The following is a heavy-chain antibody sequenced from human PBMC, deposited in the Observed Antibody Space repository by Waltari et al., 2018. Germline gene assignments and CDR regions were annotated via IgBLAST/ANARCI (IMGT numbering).Heavy chain of an antibody. D-gene: IGHD5-12*01. Sequence: EVQLVQSGAEVKKPGESLKISCKGSGYSFTSYWIGWVRQQPGTGLEWMGIIYPGDSDTRYSPSFQGQVTISADKSISTAYLQWSSLKASDTAMYYCASYRGRRRDGYNHYYFDYWGQGTLVTVSS. CDR1: GYSFTSYW. CDR2: IYPGDSDT. V-gene: IGHV5-51*01. CDR3: ASYRGRRRDGYNHYYFDY. J-gene: IGHJ4*02.